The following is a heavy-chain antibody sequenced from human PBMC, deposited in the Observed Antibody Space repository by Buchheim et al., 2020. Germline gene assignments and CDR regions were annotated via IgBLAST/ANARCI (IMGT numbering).Heavy chain of an antibody. CDR3: AKDQVAISATGAY. V-gene: IGHV3-23*01. J-gene: IGHJ4*02. CDR2: ISGSGGGT. Sequence: EVQLLESGGGLVQPGGSLRLSCAASGFTFSINAMSWVRQPPGKGLEWVSTISGSGGGTYYANSVKGRFIISRDNSKDTLYLQMNSLRAEDTAVYYCAKDQVAISATGAYWGQGTL. CDR1: GFTFSINA. D-gene: IGHD5-12*01.